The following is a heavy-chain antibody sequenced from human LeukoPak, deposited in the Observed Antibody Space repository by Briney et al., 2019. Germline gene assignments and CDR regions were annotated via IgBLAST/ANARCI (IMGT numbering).Heavy chain of an antibody. J-gene: IGHJ5*02. V-gene: IGHV4-39*07. D-gene: IGHD6-25*01. Sequence: SETLSLTCIVSGGSISSSSYYWGWIRQPPGKGLEWIGSIYYSGSSYYNPSLKSRVTISVDTSKNQFSLKLSSVTAADTAVYYCARGAALKLGLDPWGQGTLVTVSS. CDR1: GGSISSSSYY. CDR2: IYYSGSS. CDR3: ARGAALKLGLDP.